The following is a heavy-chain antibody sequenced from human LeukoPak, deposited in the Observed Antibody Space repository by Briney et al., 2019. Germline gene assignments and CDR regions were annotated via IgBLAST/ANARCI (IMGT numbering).Heavy chain of an antibody. D-gene: IGHD1-7*01. CDR3: ARDLPWNYWFDP. V-gene: IGHV1-2*02. J-gene: IGHJ5*02. CDR2: INPNSGGT. Sequence: ASVTVSCKASGYTFTGYYMHWVRQAPGQGLEWMGWINPNSGGTNYAQKFQGRVTMTRDTSISTAYMELSRLRSDDTAVYYCARDLPWNYWFDPWGQGTLVTVSS. CDR1: GYTFTGYY.